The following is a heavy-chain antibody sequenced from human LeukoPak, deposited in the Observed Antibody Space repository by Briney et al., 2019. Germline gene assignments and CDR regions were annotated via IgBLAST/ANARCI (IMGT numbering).Heavy chain of an antibody. Sequence: PGGSLRLSCAASGFTFSNYGMYWVRQAPGKGLEWVAVISYDGSNKFYADSVRGRFTISRDNSKNTLFLQMNSLRPEDTAVYYCARGPDYDILADYFDYWGQGTLVTVSS. CDR3: ARGPDYDILADYFDY. CDR2: ISYDGSNK. CDR1: GFTFSNYG. V-gene: IGHV3-30*19. J-gene: IGHJ4*02. D-gene: IGHD3-9*01.